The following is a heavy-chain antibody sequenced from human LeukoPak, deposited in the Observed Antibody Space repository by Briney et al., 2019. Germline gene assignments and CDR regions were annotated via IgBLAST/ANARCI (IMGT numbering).Heavy chain of an antibody. CDR2: IYYSGST. D-gene: IGHD3-22*01. J-gene: IGHJ4*02. CDR1: GYSISSGYY. Sequence: SSETLSLTCTVSGYSISSGYYWGWIRQPPGKGLEWIGYIYYSGSTNYNPSLKSRVTISVDTSKNQFSLKLSSVTAADTAVYYCARDYYDSSGYYQPMYDYWGQGTLVTVSS. CDR3: ARDYYDSSGYYQPMYDY. V-gene: IGHV4-38-2*02.